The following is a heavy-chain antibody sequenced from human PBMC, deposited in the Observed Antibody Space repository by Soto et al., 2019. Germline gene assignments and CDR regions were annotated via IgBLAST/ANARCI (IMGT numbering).Heavy chain of an antibody. CDR1: GYSIRSGYF. CDR3: ASQAGGYSYGPFDY. CDR2: MYHSGIT. Sequence: PSETLSLTCAVSGYSIRSGYFWGWIRQPPGKGLEWIGSMYHSGITYYNLSLKSRVTLSVDTSKNQLSLKLSSATAADTAVYYCASQAGGYSYGPFDYWGRGTLVTVSS. D-gene: IGHD5-18*01. J-gene: IGHJ4*02. V-gene: IGHV4-38-2*01.